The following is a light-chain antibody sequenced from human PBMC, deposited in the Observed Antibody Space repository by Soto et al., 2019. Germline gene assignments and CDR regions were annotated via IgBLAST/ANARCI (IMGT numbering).Light chain of an antibody. CDR1: ESVRSTF. CDR3: HHYGYPYA. J-gene: IGKJ2*01. V-gene: IGKV3-20*01. Sequence: EIVLTQSPGTLSMSPGESVTLSCRASESVRSTFLGWYQQKPGQPPRLLISSASSRDTGITDRFSGSGSGTDFNLTVSRLEPEDCAVYYCHHYGYPYAFGPGTKLQIK. CDR2: SAS.